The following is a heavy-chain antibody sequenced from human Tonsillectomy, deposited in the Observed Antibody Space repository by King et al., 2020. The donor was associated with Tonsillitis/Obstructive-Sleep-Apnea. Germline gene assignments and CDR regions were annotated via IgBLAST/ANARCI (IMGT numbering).Heavy chain of an antibody. D-gene: IGHD3-3*01. CDR2: IYYRGST. V-gene: IGHV4-59*01. J-gene: IGHJ6*03. CDR3: ARGDFWSGYSYYMDV. CDR1: GGSISSYY. Sequence: VQLQESGPGLVKPSETLSLTCTVSGGSISSYYWSWIRQPPGKGLEWIGYIYYRGSTNYIPSLKGRVTMSVDTSENRFSLRLRSVTAADTAVYYCARGDFWSGYSYYMDVWGKGTTVTASS.